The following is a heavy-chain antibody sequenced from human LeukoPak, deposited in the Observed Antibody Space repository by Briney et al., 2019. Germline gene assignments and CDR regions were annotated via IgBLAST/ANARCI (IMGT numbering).Heavy chain of an antibody. CDR2: TYNTGSN. V-gene: IGHV4-4*07. Sequence: SVTLSLTCTVSGASISSHYWSWIRQPAGKGLEWIGRTYNTGSNDYNPSLKSRVTMSVDTSKNQFSLKLSSVTAADTAVYYCARYTGSNQRYFDYWGQGTLVTVSS. CDR1: GASISSHY. D-gene: IGHD1-26*01. CDR3: ARYTGSNQRYFDY. J-gene: IGHJ4*02.